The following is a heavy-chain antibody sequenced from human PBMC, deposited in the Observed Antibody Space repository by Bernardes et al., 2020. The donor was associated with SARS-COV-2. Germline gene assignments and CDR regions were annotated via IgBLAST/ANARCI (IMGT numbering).Heavy chain of an antibody. CDR3: ARGGHDSSGFYFDY. J-gene: IGHJ4*02. D-gene: IGHD3-22*01. CDR2: IWYDGSNK. CDR1: GFTFSSYG. Sequence: SLRLSCAASGFTFSSYGMHWVRQAPGKGLEWVAVIWYDGSNKYYADSVKGRFTISRDNSKNTLYLQMNSLRAEDTAVYYCARGGHDSSGFYFDYWGQGTLVTVSS. V-gene: IGHV3-33*01.